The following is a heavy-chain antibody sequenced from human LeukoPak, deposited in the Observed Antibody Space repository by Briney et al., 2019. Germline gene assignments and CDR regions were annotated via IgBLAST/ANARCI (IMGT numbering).Heavy chain of an antibody. V-gene: IGHV3-20*04. J-gene: IGHJ4*02. D-gene: IGHD6-6*01. Sequence: RSGGSLRLSCAASGFTFGNYGLSWVRQAPGKGLEWVSGISYNGGSTSYADSVKGRFTISRDNAKNSLYLQINSLRAEDTAFYYCVRDKEKIAVRPYYFDFWGQGTLVTVSS. CDR2: ISYNGGST. CDR1: GFTFGNYG. CDR3: VRDKEKIAVRPYYFDF.